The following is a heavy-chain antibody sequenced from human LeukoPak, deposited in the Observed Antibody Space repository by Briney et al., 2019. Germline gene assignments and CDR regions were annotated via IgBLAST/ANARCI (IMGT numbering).Heavy chain of an antibody. Sequence: GGSLRLSCAASGFTFSSYSMNWVRQAPGKGLEWVSSISSSSSYIYYADSVKGRFTISRDNAKNSLYLQMNSLRAEDTAVYYCAPLNAWGDDAFDIWGQGTMVTVSS. CDR1: GFTFSSYS. D-gene: IGHD3-16*01. CDR2: ISSSSSYI. V-gene: IGHV3-21*01. CDR3: APLNAWGDDAFDI. J-gene: IGHJ3*02.